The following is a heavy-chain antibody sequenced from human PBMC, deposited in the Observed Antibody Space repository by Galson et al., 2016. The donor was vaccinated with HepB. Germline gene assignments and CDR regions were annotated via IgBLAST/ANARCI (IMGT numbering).Heavy chain of an antibody. Sequence: SLRLSCAASGFTFSSYWMSWVRQAPGKGLEWVANIKEDGSEKYYVDSVKGRFTISRDNSKNTLYLQMNSLRAEDTAVYYCAKDIRLLWFGESNAIAGMDVWGQGTTVTVSS. CDR3: AKDIRLLWFGESNAIAGMDV. D-gene: IGHD3-10*01. V-gene: IGHV3-7*01. CDR2: IKEDGSEK. CDR1: GFTFSSYW. J-gene: IGHJ6*02.